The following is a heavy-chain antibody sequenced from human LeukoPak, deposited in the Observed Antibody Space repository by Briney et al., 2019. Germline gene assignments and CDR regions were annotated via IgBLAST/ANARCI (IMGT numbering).Heavy chain of an antibody. D-gene: IGHD2-2*01. J-gene: IGHJ6*02. CDR1: GGSISSGGHY. Sequence: SETLSLTCTDSGGSISSGGHYWSWIRQHPGKGLEWIGYIYYSGSTFYNPSLKSRLTISVDTSKNQFSLKLSSATAADTAVYYCARPSPRYQYGMDVWGQGTTVTVSS. CDR3: ARPSPRYQYGMDV. V-gene: IGHV4-31*03. CDR2: IYYSGST.